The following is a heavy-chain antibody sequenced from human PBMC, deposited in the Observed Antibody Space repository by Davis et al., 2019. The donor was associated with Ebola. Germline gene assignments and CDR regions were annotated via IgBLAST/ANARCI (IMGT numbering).Heavy chain of an antibody. V-gene: IGHV3-23*01. CDR1: GFTFSSYA. Sequence: GESLKIPCAASGFTFSSYAMSWVRQAPGKGLEWVSAISGSGGSTYYADSVKGRFTISRDNSKNTLYLQMNSLRAEDTAVYYCARAGGNTILYYFDYWGQGTLVTVSS. CDR2: ISGSGGST. CDR3: ARAGGNTILYYFDY. D-gene: IGHD3-3*01. J-gene: IGHJ4*02.